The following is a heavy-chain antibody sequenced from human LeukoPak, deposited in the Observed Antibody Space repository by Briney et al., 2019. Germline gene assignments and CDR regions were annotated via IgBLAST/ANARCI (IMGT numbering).Heavy chain of an antibody. CDR1: GGSISSYY. CDR2: IYYSGST. CDR3: ARHAGDCNANDCLNWFDP. Sequence: PSETLSLTCTVSGGSISSYYWSWIRQPPGKGLEWIGYIYYSGSTNYNPSLKSRVTISVDTSKNQFSLKLSSVTAADTAVYYCARHAGDCNANDCLNWFDPWGQGTLVTVSS. V-gene: IGHV4-59*01. J-gene: IGHJ5*02. D-gene: IGHD2/OR15-2a*01.